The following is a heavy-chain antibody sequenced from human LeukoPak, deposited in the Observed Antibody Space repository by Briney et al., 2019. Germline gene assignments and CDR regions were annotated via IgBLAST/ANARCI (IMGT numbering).Heavy chain of an antibody. CDR2: IHYSGST. V-gene: IGHV4-34*01. D-gene: IGHD6-19*01. J-gene: IGHJ2*01. CDR1: GGSFSDYS. CDR3: ARHWQWLDTTYWYFDL. Sequence: SETLSLTCAVYGGSFSDYSWSWIRRPPGKGLEWIGEIHYSGSTNYNPSLKSRVTISVDTSKNQFSLRLSSVTAADTALYYCARHWQWLDTTYWYFDLWGRGTPVTVPS.